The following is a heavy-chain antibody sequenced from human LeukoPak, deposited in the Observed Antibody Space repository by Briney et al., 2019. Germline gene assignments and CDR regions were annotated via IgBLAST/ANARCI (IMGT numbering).Heavy chain of an antibody. V-gene: IGHV3-72*01. CDR2: TRNKANSYTT. D-gene: IGHD6-19*01. J-gene: IGHJ4*02. Sequence: GGSLRLSCAASGFTFSDHYMDWVRQAPGKGLEWVGRTRNKANSYTTEYAASVKGRFTISRDDSKNSLYLQMNSLRTEDTAVYYCARGPGPAGGSSGWYYFDYWGQGTRLTVSS. CDR1: GFTFSDHY. CDR3: ARGPGPAGGSSGWYYFDY.